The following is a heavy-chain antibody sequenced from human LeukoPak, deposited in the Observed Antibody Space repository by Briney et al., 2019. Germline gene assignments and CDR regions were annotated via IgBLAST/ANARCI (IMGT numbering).Heavy chain of an antibody. J-gene: IGHJ4*02. V-gene: IGHV3-30-3*02. CDR1: GFTFSSYA. CDR2: ISYDGSNK. Sequence: GGSLRLSCAASGFTFSSYAMHWVRQAPGKGLEWVAVISYDGSNKYYADSVKGRFTISRDNSKNALYLQMNSLRAEDTAVYYCAKTRPLDSSSWSHGDYWGQGTLVTVSS. CDR3: AKTRPLDSSSWSHGDY. D-gene: IGHD6-13*01.